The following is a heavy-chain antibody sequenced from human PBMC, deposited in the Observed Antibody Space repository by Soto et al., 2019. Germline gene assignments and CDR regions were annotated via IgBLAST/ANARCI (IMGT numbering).Heavy chain of an antibody. CDR2: ISGSGDRT. CDR3: ANGVEGTMVYFDY. J-gene: IGHJ4*02. CDR1: GFTFSSYA. Sequence: PGGCLRLSCAASGFTFSSYAMSWVRQAPGKGLEWVSAISGSGDRTYYADSVKGRFTISRDNSKSTLYLQMNSLRADDTAVYYCANGVEGTMVYFDYWGQGTLVTVSS. D-gene: IGHD2-8*01. V-gene: IGHV3-23*01.